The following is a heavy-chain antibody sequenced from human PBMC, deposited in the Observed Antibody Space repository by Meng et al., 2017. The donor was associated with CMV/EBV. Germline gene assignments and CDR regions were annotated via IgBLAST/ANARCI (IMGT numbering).Heavy chain of an antibody. CDR1: GFTFSTSW. Sequence: GESLKISCAASGFTFSTSWMHWVRQAPGKGLVWVARIDSDASVSTYADSVKGRFTISRDNAKNTLYLQMNSLRAEDTAVYYCASARGVVRYAFDIWGQGTVVTVSS. J-gene: IGHJ3*02. D-gene: IGHD2-15*01. V-gene: IGHV3-74*01. CDR3: ASARGVVRYAFDI. CDR2: IDSDASVS.